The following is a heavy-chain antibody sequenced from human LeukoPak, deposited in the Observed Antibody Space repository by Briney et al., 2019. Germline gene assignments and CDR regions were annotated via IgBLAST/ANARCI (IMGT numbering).Heavy chain of an antibody. CDR1: GGTFSSYA. D-gene: IGHD4-23*01. V-gene: IGHV1-69*05. CDR2: IIPIFGTA. J-gene: IGHJ3*02. CDR3: ARVRSVGYGGNTGALSAFDI. Sequence: SVKVSCKASGGTFSSYAISWVRQAPGQGLEWMGGIIPIFGTANYAQKFQGRVTITTDESTSTAYMELSSLRSEDTAVYYCARVRSVGYGGNTGALSAFDIWGQGTMVTVSS.